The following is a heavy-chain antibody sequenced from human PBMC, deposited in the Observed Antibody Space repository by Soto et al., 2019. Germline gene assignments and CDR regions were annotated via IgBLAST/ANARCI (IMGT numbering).Heavy chain of an antibody. Sequence: GESLKISCKGSGYSFTSYWISWVRQMPGKGLEWMGRIDPSDSYTNYSPSFQGHVTISADKSISTAYLQWSSLKSSDTAMYYCARIAAAYYYYYGMDVWGQGTTVTVSS. CDR2: IDPSDSYT. CDR3: ARIAAAYYYYYGMDV. J-gene: IGHJ6*02. CDR1: GYSFTSYW. V-gene: IGHV5-10-1*01. D-gene: IGHD6-13*01.